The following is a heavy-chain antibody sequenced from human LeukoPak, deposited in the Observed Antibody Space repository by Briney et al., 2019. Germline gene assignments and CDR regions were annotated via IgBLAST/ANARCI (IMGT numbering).Heavy chain of an antibody. CDR1: GGSFSGYY. V-gene: IGHV4-34*01. CDR3: AILTNGYGYFDY. J-gene: IGHJ4*02. D-gene: IGHD5-18*01. CDR2: ISHSGST. Sequence: SETLSLTCAVYGGSFSGYYWSWIRQPPGKGLEWIGEISHSGSTNYNPSLESRVTISVDTSKNQSSLKLTSVTAADTAVYYCAILTNGYGYFDYWGQGTLVTVSS.